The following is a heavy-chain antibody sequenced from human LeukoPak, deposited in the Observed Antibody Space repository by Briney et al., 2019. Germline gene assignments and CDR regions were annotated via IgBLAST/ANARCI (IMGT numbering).Heavy chain of an antibody. CDR3: ARDGYYDSSGYHRAIDY. Sequence: ASVKVSCKASGGTFSSSSISWVRQAPGQGSEWMGGIIPMFRTPNYAQKFQDRVTFTADESTSTAYMELSSLRSEDTAVYYCARDGYYDSSGYHRAIDYWGQGTLVTVSS. CDR2: IIPMFRTP. CDR1: GGTFSSSS. D-gene: IGHD3-22*01. J-gene: IGHJ4*02. V-gene: IGHV1-69*13.